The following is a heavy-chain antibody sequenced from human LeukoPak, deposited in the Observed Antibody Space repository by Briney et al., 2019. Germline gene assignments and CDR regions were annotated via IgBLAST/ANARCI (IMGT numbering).Heavy chain of an antibody. CDR1: GFTFSSYG. D-gene: IGHD1-1*01. CDR2: IWYDGSNK. J-gene: IGHJ4*02. CDR3: ARAYNWNYPDY. Sequence: GGSLRLSCAASGFTFSSYGMPWVRQAPGKGLEWVAVIWYDGSNKYYADSVKGRFTISRDNSKNTLYLQMNSLRAEDTAVYYCARAYNWNYPDYWGQGTLVTVSS. V-gene: IGHV3-33*01.